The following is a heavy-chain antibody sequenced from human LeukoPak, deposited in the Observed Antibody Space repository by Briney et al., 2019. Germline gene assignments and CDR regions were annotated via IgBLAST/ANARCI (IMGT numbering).Heavy chain of an antibody. CDR2: IIGYNGNT. CDR3: ARVRDFYDSSAYLSNFDY. J-gene: IGHJ4*02. D-gene: IGHD3-22*01. CDR1: GYTFTSYY. Sequence: ASVKVSCKASGYTFTSYYVSWVRQAPGQGLEWMGWIIGYNGNTNYAQKFQGRVTMTTDTSTSTAYMELRSLRSDDTAVYYCARVRDFYDSSAYLSNFDYWGQGTLVTVSS. V-gene: IGHV1-18*01.